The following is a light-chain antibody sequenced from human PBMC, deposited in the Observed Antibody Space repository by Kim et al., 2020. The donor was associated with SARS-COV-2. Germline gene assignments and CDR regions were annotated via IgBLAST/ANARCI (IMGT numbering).Light chain of an antibody. CDR1: QRIGYW. CDR2: KAF. CDR3: QHYNTYPWT. V-gene: IGKV1-5*03. Sequence: ASVGDRVTLTCRASQRIGYWLAWYQQQPGKAPKLLIYKAFTLESGVPLRFSGSGSGTEFTLTISSLQPDDFATYYCQHYNTYPWTFGQGTKVDIK. J-gene: IGKJ1*01.